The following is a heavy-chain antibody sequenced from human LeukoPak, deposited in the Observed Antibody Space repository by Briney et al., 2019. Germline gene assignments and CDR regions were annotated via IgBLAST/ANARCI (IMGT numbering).Heavy chain of an antibody. V-gene: IGHV1-18*01. CDR3: AREMHYYDSSGPWRGYYFDY. D-gene: IGHD3-22*01. Sequence: ASVKVSCKASGYTFTSYGISWVRQAPGQGLEWMGWISAYNGNTNYAQKLQGRVTMTTDTSTSTAYMELRSLRSDDTAVYYCAREMHYYDSSGPWRGYYFDYWGQGTLVTASS. CDR2: ISAYNGNT. CDR1: GYTFTSYG. J-gene: IGHJ4*02.